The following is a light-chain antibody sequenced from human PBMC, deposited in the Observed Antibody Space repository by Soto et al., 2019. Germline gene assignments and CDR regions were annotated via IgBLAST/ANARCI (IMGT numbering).Light chain of an antibody. CDR3: QQSYSSPVH. Sequence: DIVMTQSPDSLAVSLGERATIKCKSSQSVLYSSNNKNYLAWYQQKPGQPPKLLIYWASTRYSGVPDRFSGSGSATDFTLTISNLQAEDVAVYYCQQSYSSPVHFGGGTKVEIK. CDR1: QSVLYSSNNKNY. J-gene: IGKJ4*01. V-gene: IGKV4-1*01. CDR2: WAS.